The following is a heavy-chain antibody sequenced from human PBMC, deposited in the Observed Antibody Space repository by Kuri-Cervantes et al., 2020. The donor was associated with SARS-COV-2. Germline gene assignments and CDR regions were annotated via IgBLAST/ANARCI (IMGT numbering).Heavy chain of an antibody. CDR3: ARASEEHMIVVVITTGGWFDP. CDR1: GGSFSGYY. Sequence: ESLKISCTVSGGSFSGYYWSWIRQPPGKGLEWIGEINHSGSTNYNPSLKSRVTISVDTSKNQFPLKLSSVTAADTAVYYCARASEEHMIVVVITTGGWFDPWGQGTLVTVSS. D-gene: IGHD3-22*01. CDR2: INHSGST. V-gene: IGHV4-34*01. J-gene: IGHJ5*02.